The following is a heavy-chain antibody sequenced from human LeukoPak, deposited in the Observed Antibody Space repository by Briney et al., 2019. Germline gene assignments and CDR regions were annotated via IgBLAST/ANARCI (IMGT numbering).Heavy chain of an antibody. V-gene: IGHV3-7*01. D-gene: IGHD3-22*01. Sequence: GGSLRLSCAASGFTFSSYWMSWVRQAPGKGLEWVANIKQDGSEKYYVDSVKGRFTISRDNAKNSLYLQMNSLRAEDTAVYYCARYYYDSSGYYYWGKEKFGYWGQGTLVTVSS. J-gene: IGHJ4*02. CDR3: ARYYYDSSGYYYWGKEKFGY. CDR2: IKQDGSEK. CDR1: GFTFSSYW.